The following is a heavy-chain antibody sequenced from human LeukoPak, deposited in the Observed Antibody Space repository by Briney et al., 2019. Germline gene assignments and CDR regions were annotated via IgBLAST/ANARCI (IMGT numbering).Heavy chain of an antibody. CDR3: AHRRAAAGPCFDY. V-gene: IGHV2-5*02. J-gene: IGHJ4*02. D-gene: IGHD6-13*01. CDR1: GFPLSPGGGG. Sequence: SGPTLAKPKQTLTLTCTFSGFPLSPGGGGGGWIGEPPEKALEWLALIYWDDDKRYNPSLKSRLTITKDTSKSQVVLTMTNMDPVDTATYYCAHRRAAAGPCFDYWGQGTLVTVSS. CDR2: IYWDDDK.